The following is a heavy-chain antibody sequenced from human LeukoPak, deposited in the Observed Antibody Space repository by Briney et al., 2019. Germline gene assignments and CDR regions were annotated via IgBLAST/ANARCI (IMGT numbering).Heavy chain of an antibody. Sequence: GTSVKVSCTASGFTFTSSAMQWVRQARGQRLEWIGWIVVGSGNTNYAQKFQERVTITRDMSTSTAYMELSSLRSEDTAVYYCAAGRIAPGYYGMDVWGQGTTVTVSS. D-gene: IGHD2-21*01. CDR3: AAGRIAPGYYGMDV. J-gene: IGHJ6*02. V-gene: IGHV1-58*02. CDR2: IVVGSGNT. CDR1: GFTFTSSA.